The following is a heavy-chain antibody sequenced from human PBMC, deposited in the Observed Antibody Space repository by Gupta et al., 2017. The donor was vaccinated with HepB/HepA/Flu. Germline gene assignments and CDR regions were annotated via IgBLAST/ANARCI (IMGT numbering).Heavy chain of an antibody. D-gene: IGHD2-8*01. CDR3: AREYCTCMNGEARYFYYVEV. Sequence: QVQLVQSGAEVKKPGASVKVSCKASGYTFTNDYMHWVRQAPGQGLEWMGWINPKSGETKYEKKFQGRGTRTRDTSIITVYMERSWLRSEEKEGYYWAREYCTCMNGEARYFYYVEVWGKGTTVRVS. CDR1: GYTFTNDY. V-gene: IGHV1-2*02. CDR2: INPKSGET. J-gene: IGHJ6*03.